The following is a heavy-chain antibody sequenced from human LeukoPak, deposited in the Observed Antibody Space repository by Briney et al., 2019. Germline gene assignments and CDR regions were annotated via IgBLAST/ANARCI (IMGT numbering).Heavy chain of an antibody. J-gene: IGHJ6*02. Sequence: GGSLRLSCATSGFTFSSYGMSWVRQAPGKGLEWISAISAGGDSTYYADSVRGRFTISRDNSKNTLYLQMNSLRAEDTAVYYCARVRELGYCSSTSCPRSGMDVWGQGTTVTVSS. CDR3: ARVRELGYCSSTSCPRSGMDV. CDR1: GFTFSSYG. D-gene: IGHD2-2*01. V-gene: IGHV3-23*01. CDR2: ISAGGDST.